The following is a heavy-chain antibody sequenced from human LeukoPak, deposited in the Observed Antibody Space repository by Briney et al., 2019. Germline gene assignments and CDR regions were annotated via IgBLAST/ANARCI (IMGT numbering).Heavy chain of an antibody. V-gene: IGHV3-11*01. Sequence: GGSLRLSCAASGFTFSDYYMSWIRQAPGKGLEWVSYISSSGSTTYYADSVKGRFTISRDNAKNSLYLQMNSLRAEDTAVYYCAREERIVGAALDYWGQGTLVTVSS. CDR3: AREERIVGAALDY. CDR2: ISSSGSTT. D-gene: IGHD1-26*01. CDR1: GFTFSDYY. J-gene: IGHJ4*02.